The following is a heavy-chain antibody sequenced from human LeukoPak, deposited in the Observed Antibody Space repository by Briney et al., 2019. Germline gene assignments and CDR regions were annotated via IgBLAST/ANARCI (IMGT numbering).Heavy chain of an antibody. CDR2: LYQSGST. V-gene: IGHV4-38-2*02. D-gene: IGHD1-26*01. CDR1: GYSISSIYY. CDR3: ARGVGYYYYMDV. J-gene: IGHJ6*03. Sequence: PSETLSLTCTVSGYSISSIYYWGWIRPPPGKGLEWIGILYQSGSTYYNRSLKRGVTISLEMSKNQVSLRLSSVTAADTAVYYCARGVGYYYYMDVWGKGTTVTVSS.